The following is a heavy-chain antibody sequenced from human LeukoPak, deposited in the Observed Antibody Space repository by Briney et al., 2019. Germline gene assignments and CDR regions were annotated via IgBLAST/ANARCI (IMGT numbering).Heavy chain of an antibody. D-gene: IGHD3-16*01. CDR2: IYYSGST. CDR1: GGSFSDYY. CDR3: ARRPFGYNLFDP. V-gene: IGHV4-34*01. J-gene: IGHJ5*02. Sequence: SETLSLTCAIYGGSFSDYYWSWIRQSPGKGLQWIGTIYYSGSTYYNPSLKSRVTISVDTSKNQFSLKLSSVTAADTAVYYCARRPFGYNLFDPWGQGTLVTVSS.